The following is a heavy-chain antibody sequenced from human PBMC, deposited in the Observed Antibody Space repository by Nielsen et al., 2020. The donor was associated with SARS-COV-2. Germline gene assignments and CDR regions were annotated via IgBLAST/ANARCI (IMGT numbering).Heavy chain of an antibody. CDR2: ISGNSASA. V-gene: IGHV1-18*04. Sequence: ASARASCKASGYISIKYGISGVRHAPRQGLEWMGWISGNSASAKYVKKFLGRVIMTTDTSTSTAYLEVRSLRSDDTAVYYCASSAPPSGFNWFDPWGQGTLVTVSS. CDR1: GYISIKYG. D-gene: IGHD3-22*01. J-gene: IGHJ5*02. CDR3: ASSAPPSGFNWFDP.